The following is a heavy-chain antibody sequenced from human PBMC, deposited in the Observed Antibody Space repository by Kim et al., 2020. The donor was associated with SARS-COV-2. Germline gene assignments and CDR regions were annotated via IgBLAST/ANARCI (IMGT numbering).Heavy chain of an antibody. CDR1: GGSISSYY. V-gene: IGHV4-59*01. J-gene: IGHJ5*02. CDR3: AGGGTIFGVVIRPLDH. D-gene: IGHD3-3*01. Sequence: SETLSLTCTVSGGSISSYYWSWIRQPPGKGLEWIGYIYYSGSTNYNPSLKSRVTISVDTSKNQFSLKLSSVTAADTAVYYCAGGGTIFGVVIRPLDHWGQGTLVTVSS. CDR2: IYYSGST.